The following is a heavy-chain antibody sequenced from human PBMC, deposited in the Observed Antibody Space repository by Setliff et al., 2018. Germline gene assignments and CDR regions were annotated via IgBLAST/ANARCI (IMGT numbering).Heavy chain of an antibody. CDR2: TIPMFGTT. J-gene: IGHJ6*03. V-gene: IGHV1-69*05. CDR1: GGTFSSYG. Sequence: SVKVSCKASGGTFSSYGISWVRQAPGQGLEWMGGTIPMFGTTNYARKFQGRVTIITDESTSTAYMQLSSLGTEDTAVYYCVREGVHSRSSTDYRYYMDVWGKGTTVTVSS. D-gene: IGHD6-6*01. CDR3: VREGVHSRSSTDYRYYMDV.